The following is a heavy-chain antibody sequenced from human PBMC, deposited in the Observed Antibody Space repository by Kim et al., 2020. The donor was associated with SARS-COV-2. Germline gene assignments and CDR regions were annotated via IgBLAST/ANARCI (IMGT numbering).Heavy chain of an antibody. J-gene: IGHJ6*02. CDR3: YSGGSGPAARGYYYYGMDV. V-gene: IGHV3-15*01. D-gene: IGHD2-2*01. Sequence: KGRFTISRDDSKNTLYLQVNSLKAEDTAVYYCYSGGSGPAARGYYYYGMDVWGQGTTVTVSS.